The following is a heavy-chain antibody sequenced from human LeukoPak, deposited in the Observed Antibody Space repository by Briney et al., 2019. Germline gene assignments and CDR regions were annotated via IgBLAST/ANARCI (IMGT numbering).Heavy chain of an antibody. CDR1: GFTFSNYW. V-gene: IGHV3-74*01. Sequence: GGSLRLSCAASGFTFSNYWMHWVRQAPGKGLVWVSRINSDGINTSYADSVKGRFTISRDNAKNTLNLQMNSLRAEDTAVYYCSRDLGQYYDTSDNWFDPWGQGTLVTVSS. J-gene: IGHJ5*02. CDR2: INSDGINT. CDR3: SRDLGQYYDTSDNWFDP. D-gene: IGHD3-22*01.